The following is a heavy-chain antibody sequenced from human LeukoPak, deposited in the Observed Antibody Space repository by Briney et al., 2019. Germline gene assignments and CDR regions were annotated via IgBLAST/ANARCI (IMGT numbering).Heavy chain of an antibody. CDR3: TRGKYYYDSSGYYPHFDY. CDR1: GFTFGDYA. Sequence: PGRSLRLSCTASGFTFGDYAMSWFRQAPGKGLEWVGFIRSKAYGGTTEYAASVKGRFTISRDDSKSIAYLQMNSLKTEDTAVYYCTRGKYYYDSSGYYPHFDYWGQGTLVIVSS. V-gene: IGHV3-49*03. CDR2: IRSKAYGGTT. D-gene: IGHD3-22*01. J-gene: IGHJ4*02.